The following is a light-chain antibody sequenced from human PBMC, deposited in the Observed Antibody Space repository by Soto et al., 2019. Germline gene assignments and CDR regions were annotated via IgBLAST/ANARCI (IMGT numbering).Light chain of an antibody. J-gene: IGKJ1*01. Sequence: EIVLTQSPGTLSLSPGDTATLSCRASQSISSNYLAWYQQKPGQAPRLLIYGASSRAAGIPDRFSGSGSGTDFTLTISRLEPEDFAVYYCQQYGSSPEMFGQGTKVDIK. CDR1: QSISSNY. V-gene: IGKV3-20*01. CDR3: QQYGSSPEM. CDR2: GAS.